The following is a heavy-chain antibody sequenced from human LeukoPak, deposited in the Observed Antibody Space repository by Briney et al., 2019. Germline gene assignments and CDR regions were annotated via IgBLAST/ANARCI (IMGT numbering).Heavy chain of an antibody. V-gene: IGHV4-39*02. CDR3: VKDRTGTYTLDY. Sequence: SETLSLTCTVSGDSISTSSYYWGWIRQPPGKGLEWIGIIYYSGSTYYNPSLKSRVTISVDTSKNQFSLKLSSVTAADTAVYYCVKDRTGTYTLDYWGQGTLVTVSS. D-gene: IGHD3-10*01. CDR1: GDSISTSSYY. CDR2: IYYSGST. J-gene: IGHJ4*02.